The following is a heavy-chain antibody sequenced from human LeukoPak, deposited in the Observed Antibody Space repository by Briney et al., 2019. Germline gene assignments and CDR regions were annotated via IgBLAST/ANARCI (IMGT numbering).Heavy chain of an antibody. CDR1: GFTFSRYS. J-gene: IGHJ3*01. Sequence: GSLRLSCAASGFTFSRYSMNWVRQAPGKGLEWVSSISISSNYIYYPDSLKGRFTISRDNAKNSLYLEMNSLRAEDTAVYCCARGQSALGPWGQGTMVTVSS. CDR2: ISISSNYI. V-gene: IGHV3-21*01. D-gene: IGHD6-19*01. CDR3: ARGQSALGP.